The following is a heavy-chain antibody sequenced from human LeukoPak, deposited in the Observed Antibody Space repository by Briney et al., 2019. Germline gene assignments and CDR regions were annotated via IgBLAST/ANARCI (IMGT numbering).Heavy chain of an antibody. CDR3: ARVRRLDSSGYYYGAIDY. J-gene: IGHJ4*02. Sequence: QPGGSLRLSCAASGFTFSSYAMHWVRQAPGKGLEWVAVISYDGSNKYYADSVKGRFTISRGNSKNTLYLQMNSLRAEDTAVYYCARVRRLDSSGYYYGAIDYWGQGTLVTVSS. V-gene: IGHV3-30-3*01. CDR2: ISYDGSNK. CDR1: GFTFSSYA. D-gene: IGHD3-22*01.